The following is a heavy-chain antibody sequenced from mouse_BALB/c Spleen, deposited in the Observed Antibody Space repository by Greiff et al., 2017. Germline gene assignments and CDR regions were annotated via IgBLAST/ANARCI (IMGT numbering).Heavy chain of an antibody. D-gene: IGHD2-2*01. Sequence: VQLQQSGPELVKPGASVKMSCKASGYTFTSYYIHWVKQRPGQGLEWIGWIYPGDGSTKYNEKFKGKTTLTADKSSSTAYMLLSSLTSEDSAIYFCARDGGLRRFDYWGQGTTLTVSS. V-gene: IGHV1S56*01. CDR2: IYPGDGST. CDR1: GYTFTSYY. J-gene: IGHJ2*01. CDR3: ARDGGLRRFDY.